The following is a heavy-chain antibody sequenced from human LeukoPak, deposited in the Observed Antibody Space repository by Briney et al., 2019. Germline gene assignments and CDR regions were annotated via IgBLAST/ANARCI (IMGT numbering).Heavy chain of an antibody. CDR3: AREDGAARLTHWFDP. Sequence: SETLSLTCAVYGGSFSGYYWSWIRQPPGKGLEWIGSIYYSGSTYYNPSLKSRVTISVDTSKNQFSLQLNSVTPEDTAVYYCAREDGAARLTHWFDPWGQGTLVTVSS. CDR2: IYYSGST. V-gene: IGHV4-34*01. CDR1: GGSFSGYY. D-gene: IGHD6-6*01. J-gene: IGHJ5*02.